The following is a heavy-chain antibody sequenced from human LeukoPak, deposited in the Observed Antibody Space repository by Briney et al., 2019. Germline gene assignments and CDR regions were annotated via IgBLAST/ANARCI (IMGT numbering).Heavy chain of an antibody. CDR1: GYTFTSYG. CDR2: ISAYNGNI. D-gene: IGHD3-22*01. V-gene: IGHV1-18*01. J-gene: IGHJ3*02. Sequence: ASVKVSCKASGYTFTSYGISWVRQAPGQGLEWMGWISAYNGNINYAQKLQGRVTMTTDTSTSTAYMELRSLRSDDTAVYYCARDHYYDSSGYPLVDAFDIWGQGTMVTVSS. CDR3: ARDHYYDSSGYPLVDAFDI.